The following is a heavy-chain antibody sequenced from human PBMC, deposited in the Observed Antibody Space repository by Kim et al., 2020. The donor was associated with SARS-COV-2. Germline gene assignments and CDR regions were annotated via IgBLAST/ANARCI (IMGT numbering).Heavy chain of an antibody. J-gene: IGHJ6*02. CDR3: TTDQVQGYSYIYGMDV. V-gene: IGHV3-15*01. D-gene: IGHD5-18*01. Sequence: PVKGRFTISREDSKNTLYLQMNSLKTEDTAVYYCTTDQVQGYSYIYGMDVWGQGTTVTVSS.